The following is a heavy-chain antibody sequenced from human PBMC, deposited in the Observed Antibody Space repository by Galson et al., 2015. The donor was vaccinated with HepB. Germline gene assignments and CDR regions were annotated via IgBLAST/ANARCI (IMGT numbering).Heavy chain of an antibody. Sequence: SLRLSCAASGFTFSNYWMNWVRQAPGEGLEWVASIDKYGSNTYYVDSVKGRSTISRDNAKNSLYLQMNTLRAEDTATYYCARVTTAYDLNENWGPGTLVAV. CDR2: IDKYGSNT. CDR1: GFTFSNYW. D-gene: IGHD2-21*02. V-gene: IGHV3-7*03. J-gene: IGHJ4*02. CDR3: ARVTTAYDLNEN.